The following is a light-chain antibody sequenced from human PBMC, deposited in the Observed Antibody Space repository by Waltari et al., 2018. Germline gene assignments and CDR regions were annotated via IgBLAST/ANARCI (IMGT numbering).Light chain of an antibody. CDR3: MIWHGSAAV. Sequence: QPVLTQPSSLSATPGASATLTCTLRSGINVGKYRIYWYQQKPGSPPQYLLRYKSDSDKQQGSGVPSRFSGSKDVSANAGILLISGLQSEDEADYYCMIWHGSAAVFGGGTQLTVL. V-gene: IGLV5-45*03. CDR1: SGINVGKYR. CDR2: YKSDSDK. J-gene: IGLJ7*01.